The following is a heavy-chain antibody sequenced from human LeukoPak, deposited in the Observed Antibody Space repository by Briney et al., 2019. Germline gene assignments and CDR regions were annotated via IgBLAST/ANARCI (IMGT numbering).Heavy chain of an antibody. CDR1: RFTFSSYG. V-gene: IGHV3-30*18. CDR3: AKDDYDFWSGYYTGRSVDY. J-gene: IGHJ4*02. CDR2: ISYDGSNK. D-gene: IGHD3-3*01. Sequence: GGSLRLSCAASRFTFSSYGMHWVRQAPGKGLEWVAVISYDGSNKYYADSVKGRFTISRDNSKNTLYLQMNSLRAEDTAVYYCAKDDYDFWSGYYTGRSVDYWGQGTLVTVSS.